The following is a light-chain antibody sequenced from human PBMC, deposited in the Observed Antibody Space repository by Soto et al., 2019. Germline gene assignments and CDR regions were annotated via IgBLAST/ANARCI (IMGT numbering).Light chain of an antibody. Sequence: IQSPQSPSYLSASVGDRFSTSCRASESISSWLAWYQQKPGKAPKLLIYDASNLESGVPSRFSGSGSGTEFTLTINSLQPDDFATYYCQQYNSYWTFGQGTKVEI. J-gene: IGKJ1*01. CDR2: DAS. CDR1: ESISSW. CDR3: QQYNSYWT. V-gene: IGKV1-5*01.